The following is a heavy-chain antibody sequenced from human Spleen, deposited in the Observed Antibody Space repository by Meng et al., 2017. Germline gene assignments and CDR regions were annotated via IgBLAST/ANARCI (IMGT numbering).Heavy chain of an antibody. V-gene: IGHV2-70*01. CDR3: ARMAPSSSGGSCYRHLSGFDY. Sequence: SGPTLVKPTQTLTLTCTFSGFSLSTIGMCVSWIRQPPGKALEWLALIDWDDDKYYSTSLKTRLTISKDTSKNQVVLTMTNMDPVDTATYYCARMAPSSSGGSCYRHLSGFDYWGQGTLVTVSS. D-gene: IGHD2-15*01. J-gene: IGHJ4*02. CDR2: IDWDDDK. CDR1: GFSLSTIGMC.